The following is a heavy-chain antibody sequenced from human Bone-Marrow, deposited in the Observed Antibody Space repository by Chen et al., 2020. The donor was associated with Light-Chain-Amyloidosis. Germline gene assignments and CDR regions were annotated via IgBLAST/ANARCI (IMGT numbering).Heavy chain of an antibody. CDR2: IYPDDSDA. J-gene: IGHJ4*02. V-gene: IGHV5-51*01. CDR1: GYTFPNYW. D-gene: IGHD5-12*01. CDR3: ARRRDGYNFDY. Sequence: EVQLAQSGPEVTKPGESLKISCKGPGYTFPNYWIGWVRQMPGKGLEWMGVIYPDDSDARYSPSFEGQVTISADKFITTAYLQWRSLKASDTAMYYCARRRDGYNFDYWGQGTLVTVSS.